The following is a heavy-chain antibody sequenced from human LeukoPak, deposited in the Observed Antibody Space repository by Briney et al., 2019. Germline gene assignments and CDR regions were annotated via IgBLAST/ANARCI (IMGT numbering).Heavy chain of an antibody. D-gene: IGHD6-6*01. V-gene: IGHV3-23*01. CDR2: ISGSGGST. J-gene: IGHJ4*02. CDR1: GFTFSSYA. Sequence: PGGSLRLSCAASGFTFSSYATSWVRQAPGKGLEWVSAISGSGGSTYYADSVKGRFTISRDNSKNTLYLQMNSLRAEDTAVYYCAKGKYSTIRGVSNFDYWGQGTLVTVSS. CDR3: AKGKYSTIRGVSNFDY.